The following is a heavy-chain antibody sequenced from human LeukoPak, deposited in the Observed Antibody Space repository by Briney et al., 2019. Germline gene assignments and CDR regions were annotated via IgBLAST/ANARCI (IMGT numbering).Heavy chain of an antibody. Sequence: GASVKVSCKSSGYTFTSYDISWVRQAPGQRLEWMGWISAYNGNTNYAQKLQGRVTMTTDTSTSTAYMELRSLRSDDTAVYYCATALLYCSGGSCYSDYWGQGTLVTVSS. CDR3: ATALLYCSGGSCYSDY. D-gene: IGHD2-15*01. V-gene: IGHV1-18*01. CDR2: ISAYNGNT. CDR1: GYTFTSYD. J-gene: IGHJ4*02.